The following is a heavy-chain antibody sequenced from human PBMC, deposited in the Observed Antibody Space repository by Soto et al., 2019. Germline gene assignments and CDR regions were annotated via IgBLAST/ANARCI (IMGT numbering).Heavy chain of an antibody. V-gene: IGHV3-9*01. Sequence: DAQLVESGGGLVQPGKSLRISCVASGFTFDDHTMHWVRQAPGRGLEWVSCISWNSGIIGYADSVKGRFTISRDNAKNSLYLRMDSLRPEDTAVYSCTKDTHSPSGYFEAFDVWGQGTKVTVSS. J-gene: IGHJ3*01. D-gene: IGHD3-22*01. CDR1: GFTFDDHT. CDR3: TKDTHSPSGYFEAFDV. CDR2: ISWNSGII.